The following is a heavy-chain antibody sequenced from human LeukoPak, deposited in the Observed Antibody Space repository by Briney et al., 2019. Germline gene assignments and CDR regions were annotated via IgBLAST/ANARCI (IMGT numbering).Heavy chain of an antibody. CDR1: GYTFTGYY. Sequence: ASVKVSCKASGYTFTGYYMHWVRQAPGQGLEWMGWINPNSGGTNYAQKFQGRVTMTRDTSISTAYMELSRLRSDDTAVYYCARGAVAVESHYYYYMDVWGKGTTVTVSS. J-gene: IGHJ6*03. CDR2: INPNSGGT. D-gene: IGHD6-19*01. CDR3: ARGAVAVESHYYYYMDV. V-gene: IGHV1-2*02.